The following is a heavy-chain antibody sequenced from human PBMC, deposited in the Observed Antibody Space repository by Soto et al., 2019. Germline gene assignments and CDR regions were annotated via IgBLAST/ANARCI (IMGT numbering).Heavy chain of an antibody. V-gene: IGHV3-7*01. CDR2: INQDGSEK. CDR3: ARASPGMDV. Sequence: GGSLRLSCAGSQFTFSNYWMNWVRQAPGKGLEWVANINQDGSEKYYVDSVKGRFTISRDIAKNSLFLQMNSLRADDTAVYYCARASPGMDVWGQGTTVT. CDR1: QFTFSNYW. J-gene: IGHJ6*02.